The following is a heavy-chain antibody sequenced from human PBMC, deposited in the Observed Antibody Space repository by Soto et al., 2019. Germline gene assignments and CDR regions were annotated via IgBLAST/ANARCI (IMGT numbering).Heavy chain of an antibody. J-gene: IGHJ6*02. CDR3: ARIGGSSSSPYYYGMDV. V-gene: IGHV5-51*01. D-gene: IGHD6-13*01. CDR2: IYPGDSDT. CDR1: GYSVTSYW. Sequence: GESLKISCKGSGYSVTSYWIGWVRQMPGKGLEWMGIIYPGDSDTRYSPSFQGQVTISADKSISTAYLQWSSLKASDTAMYYCARIGGSSSSPYYYGMDVWGQGTTVTVSS.